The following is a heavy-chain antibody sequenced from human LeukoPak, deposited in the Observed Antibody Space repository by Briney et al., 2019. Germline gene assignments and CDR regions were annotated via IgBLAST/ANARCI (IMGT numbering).Heavy chain of an antibody. Sequence: GGSLRLSCAASGFTFSNAWMSWIRQAPGKGLEWVSYISSSGSIIYYADSVKGRFTISRDNSKNTLYLQMNSLRAEDTAVYYCAKVIQLWLFDYWGQGTLVTVSS. CDR3: AKVIQLWLFDY. CDR1: GFTFSNAW. CDR2: ISSSGSII. J-gene: IGHJ4*02. D-gene: IGHD5-18*01. V-gene: IGHV3-11*01.